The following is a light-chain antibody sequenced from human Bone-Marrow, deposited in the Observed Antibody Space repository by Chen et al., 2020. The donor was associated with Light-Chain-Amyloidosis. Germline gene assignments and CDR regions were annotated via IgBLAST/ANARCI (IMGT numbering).Light chain of an antibody. Sequence: QSALTQPASVSGSPGQSITISCTGTSSDVGGDNHVSWYQQHPDKAPKLMIYEVTNRPSWVHDRFSGSEADNTASLTISELQTEDEADYFCSSYTITNTLVFGSGTRVTVL. CDR2: EVT. J-gene: IGLJ1*01. CDR1: SSDVGGDNH. V-gene: IGLV2-14*01. CDR3: SSYTITNTLV.